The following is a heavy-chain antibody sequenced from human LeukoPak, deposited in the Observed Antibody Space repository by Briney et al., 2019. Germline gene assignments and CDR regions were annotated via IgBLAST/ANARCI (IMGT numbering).Heavy chain of an antibody. CDR2: ISGSGGST. CDR3: AKPNYYDSSGYYYYGYYFDY. V-gene: IGHV3-23*01. J-gene: IGHJ4*02. CDR1: GFTFSSYA. Sequence: GGSLRLSCAASGFTFSSYAMSWVRQAPGKGLEWVSAISGSGGSTYYADSVKGRFTISRDNSKNTLYLQMNSLRAEDTAVYYCAKPNYYDSSGYYYYGYYFDYWGQGTLVTVSS. D-gene: IGHD3-22*01.